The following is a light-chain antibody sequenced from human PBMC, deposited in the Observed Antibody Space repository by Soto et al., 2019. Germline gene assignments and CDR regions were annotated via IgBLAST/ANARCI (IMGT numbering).Light chain of an antibody. CDR1: SSNIGAGYY. CDR2: GNT. Sequence: QSVLTQPPSVSGAPGQRVTISCTGSSSNIGAGYYVHWYQQLPGRAPKLLIYGNTNRPSGVPDRFSGSKSGTSASLAITGLEAEDEDDYYYLSFDSSLGVVFGGGTKLTVL. CDR3: LSFDSSLGVV. J-gene: IGLJ2*01. V-gene: IGLV1-40*01.